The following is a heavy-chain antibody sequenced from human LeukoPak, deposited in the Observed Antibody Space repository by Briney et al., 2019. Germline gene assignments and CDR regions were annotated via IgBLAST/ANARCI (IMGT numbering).Heavy chain of an antibody. Sequence: PSETLSLTCTVSGGSISSSSYYWGWIRQPPGKGLEWIGSIYYSGSTYYNPSLKSRVTISVDTSKNQFSLKLSSVTAADTAVYYCARHIGEPGIAVPGVAFDIWGQGTMVTVSS. J-gene: IGHJ3*02. CDR1: GGSISSSSYY. V-gene: IGHV4-39*07. CDR3: ARHIGEPGIAVPGVAFDI. D-gene: IGHD6-19*01. CDR2: IYYSGST.